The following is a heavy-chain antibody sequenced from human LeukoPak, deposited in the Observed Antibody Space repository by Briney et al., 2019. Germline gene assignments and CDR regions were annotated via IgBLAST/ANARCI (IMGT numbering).Heavy chain of an antibody. Sequence: KPGGSLRLSCAASGFTFSSYSMNWVRQAPGKGLEWVSSISSSSSYIYYADSVKGRFTISRDNAKNSLYLQMNSLRAEDTAVYYCARDGYGGYVTADAFDIWGQGTMVTVSS. CDR2: ISSSSSYI. CDR3: ARDGYGGYVTADAFDI. V-gene: IGHV3-21*01. CDR1: GFTFSSYS. D-gene: IGHD5-12*01. J-gene: IGHJ3*02.